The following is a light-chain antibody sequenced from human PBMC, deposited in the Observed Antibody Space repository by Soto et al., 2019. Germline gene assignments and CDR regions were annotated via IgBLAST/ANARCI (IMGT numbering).Light chain of an antibody. CDR1: QGISSY. CDR2: AAS. Sequence: IQLTQSPSSLSASVGDRVTITCRASQGISSYLAWYQQKPGKDPKLLIYAASTLQSGVPSRFSGSGSGTDFTLTISSLQPEDFATYYCQQLNSYPLTFGQGTKVEIK. V-gene: IGKV1-9*01. J-gene: IGKJ1*01. CDR3: QQLNSYPLT.